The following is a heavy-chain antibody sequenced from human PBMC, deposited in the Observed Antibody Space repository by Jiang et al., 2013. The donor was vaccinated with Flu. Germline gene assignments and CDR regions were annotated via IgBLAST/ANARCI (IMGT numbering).Heavy chain of an antibody. D-gene: IGHD2-21*01. J-gene: IGHJ3*02. CDR3: ARDVEAPNWDAFDI. V-gene: IGHV4-59*11. CDR2: VYSSGTT. CDR1: GGSISGQY. Sequence: LVKPSETLSLTCTVSGGSISGQYWHWIRQPPGKGLEWIGQVYSSGTTYYNPSLGSRVVISVDTSKNHFTLQLTAVTAADTAIYYCARDVEAPNWDAFDIWGQGTMVTVSS.